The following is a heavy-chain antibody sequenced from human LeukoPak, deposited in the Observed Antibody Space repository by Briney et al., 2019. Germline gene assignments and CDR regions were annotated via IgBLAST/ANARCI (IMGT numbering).Heavy chain of an antibody. CDR1: GFTFDTYA. CDR3: AKGQDALTGYSYFDS. D-gene: IGHD3-9*01. J-gene: IGHJ4*02. CDR2: ISGSGGTT. Sequence: GGSLRLSCAASGFTFDTYAMSWVRQAPGKGPEWVSVISGSGGTTYYADSVKGRFAISRDNSKNTLYLQMNSLRAEDTAVYYCAKGQDALTGYSYFDSWGQGTLVTVSS. V-gene: IGHV3-23*01.